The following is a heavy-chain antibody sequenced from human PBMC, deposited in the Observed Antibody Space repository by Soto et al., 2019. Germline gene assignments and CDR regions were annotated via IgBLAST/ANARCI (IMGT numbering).Heavy chain of an antibody. J-gene: IGHJ6*01. D-gene: IGHD2-15*01. CDR1: GFTFSSYA. V-gene: IGHV3-30-3*01. CDR3: ARDVCRGGSCYHYYGMDV. CDR2: ISYDGSNK. Sequence: QVQLVESGGGVVQPGRSLRLSCAASGFTFSSYAMHWVRQAPGKGLEWVAVISYDGSNKYYADSVKGRFTISRDNSKNTLYLQMNSLRAEDTAVYYCARDVCRGGSCYHYYGMDVR.